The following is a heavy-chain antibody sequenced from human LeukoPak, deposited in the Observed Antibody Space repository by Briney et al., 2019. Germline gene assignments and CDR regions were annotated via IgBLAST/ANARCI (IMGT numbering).Heavy chain of an antibody. Sequence: GGSLRLSCAASGFTFDDYGMSWVRQAPGKGLEWVSGINWNGGSTGYADSVKGRFTISRDNAKNSLYLQMNSLRAEDTALYYCARDFDVDTATVPSSEYCSGGSCYPEYLGQGTLVNVSS. CDR2: INWNGGST. J-gene: IGHJ4*02. CDR3: ARDFDVDTATVPSSEYCSGGSCYPEY. V-gene: IGHV3-20*04. D-gene: IGHD2-15*01. CDR1: GFTFDDYG.